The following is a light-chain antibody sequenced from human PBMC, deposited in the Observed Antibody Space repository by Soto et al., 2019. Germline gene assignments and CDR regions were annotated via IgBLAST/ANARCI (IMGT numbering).Light chain of an antibody. CDR3: QQYGSSPGFT. CDR1: QSVSSSY. J-gene: IGKJ3*01. V-gene: IGKV3-20*01. Sequence: EIVLTQSPGTLSLSPGGRATLSCRASQSVSSSYLAWYQQKPGQAPRLLIYGASSRATGLPDRFSGSGSGKDFTLTISRMEPEDFAVYYCQQYGSSPGFTFGPGTKVDIK. CDR2: GAS.